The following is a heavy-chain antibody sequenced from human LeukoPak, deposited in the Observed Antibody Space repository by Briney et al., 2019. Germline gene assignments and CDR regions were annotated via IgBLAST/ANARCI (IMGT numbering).Heavy chain of an antibody. Sequence: PGGSLRLSCAASGFTFSSYWMSWVRQAPGKGLEWVANIKQDGSEKYYVDSVKGRFTISGDNAKNSLYLQMNSLRADDTAVYYCARQETSSYNGAFDIWGQGTMVTVSS. V-gene: IGHV3-7*01. CDR2: IKQDGSEK. CDR1: GFTFSSYW. CDR3: ARQETSSYNGAFDI. J-gene: IGHJ3*02. D-gene: IGHD1-26*01.